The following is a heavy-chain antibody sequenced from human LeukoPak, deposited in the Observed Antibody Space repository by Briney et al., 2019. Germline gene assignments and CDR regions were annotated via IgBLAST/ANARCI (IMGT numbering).Heavy chain of an antibody. CDR3: ARVDPYSSGWPPFDY. CDR2: ISYDGSNK. V-gene: IGHV3-30*03. Sequence: PGGSLRLSCAASGFTFSSYGMHWVRQAPGKGLEWVAVISYDGSNKYYADSVKGRFTISRDNSKNTLYLQMNSLRAEDTAVYYCARVDPYSSGWPPFDYWGQGTLVTVSS. CDR1: GFTFSSYG. D-gene: IGHD6-19*01. J-gene: IGHJ4*02.